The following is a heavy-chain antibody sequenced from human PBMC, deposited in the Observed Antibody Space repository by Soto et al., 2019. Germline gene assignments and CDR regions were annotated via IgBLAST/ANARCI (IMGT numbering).Heavy chain of an antibody. Sequence: ASVKVSCKASGYAFSDYYMHWVRQAPGQGLEWMGYINPQSGGTKYDQKFQDRVTMTRDTPKITVYMELRILTSKDTAVYYCARDRVRSPDGVDYFDLWGHGTLVTVS. V-gene: IGHV1-2*02. CDR2: INPQSGGT. CDR1: GYAFSDYY. CDR3: ARDRVRSPDGVDYFDL. J-gene: IGHJ3*01. D-gene: IGHD3-16*01.